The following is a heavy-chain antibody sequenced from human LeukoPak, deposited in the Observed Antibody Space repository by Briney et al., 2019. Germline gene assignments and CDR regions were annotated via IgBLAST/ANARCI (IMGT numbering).Heavy chain of an antibody. V-gene: IGHV3-48*03. D-gene: IGHD3-22*01. CDR3: ARRDYSDSSGCNY. J-gene: IGHJ4*02. CDR1: GYRFSIYE. Sequence: GGSLRLSCAASGYRFSIYEMNWVRQAPGKGLEWVSYISSSGSTIYYADSVKGRFTISRDNAKNSLYLQMNSLRAEDTAVYYCARRDYSDSSGCNYWGQGTLVTVSS. CDR2: ISSSGSTI.